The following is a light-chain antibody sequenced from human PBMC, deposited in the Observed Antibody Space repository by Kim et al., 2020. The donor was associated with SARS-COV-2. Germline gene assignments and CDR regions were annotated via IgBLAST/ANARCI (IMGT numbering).Light chain of an antibody. V-gene: IGLV1-44*01. CDR3: AAWDDSLSGRL. CDR1: TSNIGTNT. J-gene: IGLJ2*01. CDR2: GSR. Sequence: QPVLTQPPSASGTPGQRVTISCSGTTSNIGTNTVNWYQYLPGEAPKLIIYGSRQRPSGVPDRFSGSHSGTSASLAISGLQSEDEADYYCAAWDDSLSGRLFGGGTQLTVL.